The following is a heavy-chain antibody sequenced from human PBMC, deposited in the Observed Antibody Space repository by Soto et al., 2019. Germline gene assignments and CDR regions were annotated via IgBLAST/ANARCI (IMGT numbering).Heavy chain of an antibody. V-gene: IGHV3-30*18. CDR1: GFTFSSYG. D-gene: IGHD3-22*01. CDR3: AKDITYYYDSSGYYWGAFDC. CDR2: ISYDGSNK. Sequence: GGSLRLSCAASGFTFSSYGMHWVRQAPGKGLEWVAVISYDGSNKYYADSVKGRFTISRDNSKNTLYLQMNSLRAEDTAVYYCAKDITYYYDSSGYYWGAFDCWGQGTLVTVSS. J-gene: IGHJ4*02.